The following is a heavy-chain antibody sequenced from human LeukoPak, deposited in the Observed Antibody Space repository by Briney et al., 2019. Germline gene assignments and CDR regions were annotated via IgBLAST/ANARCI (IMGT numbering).Heavy chain of an antibody. V-gene: IGHV1-46*01. CDR1: GYTFTSYH. CDR3: ARDLDGDYSGY. Sequence: ASVKVSCKASGYTFTSYHMHWVRQALGQGLEWMGIINPSGGSTTYAQKFQGRVTMTRDTSTSTVYMELRSLRSEDTAVYYCARDLDGDYSGYWGQGTLVTVSS. CDR2: INPSGGST. D-gene: IGHD4-17*01. J-gene: IGHJ4*02.